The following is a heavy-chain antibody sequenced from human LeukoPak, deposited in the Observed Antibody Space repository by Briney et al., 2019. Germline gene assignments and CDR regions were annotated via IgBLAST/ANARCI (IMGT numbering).Heavy chain of an antibody. Sequence: GGSLRLSCAASGFTFSSYWMHWVRQAPGKGLVWVSRINTDGSDTGYADSVKGRFTISRDNAKNTVYLQINSLRAEDTALYYCARAMLDSSGRDYWGQGTLVTVSS. V-gene: IGHV3-74*01. CDR1: GFTFSSYW. J-gene: IGHJ4*02. CDR3: ARAMLDSSGRDY. CDR2: INTDGSDT. D-gene: IGHD3-22*01.